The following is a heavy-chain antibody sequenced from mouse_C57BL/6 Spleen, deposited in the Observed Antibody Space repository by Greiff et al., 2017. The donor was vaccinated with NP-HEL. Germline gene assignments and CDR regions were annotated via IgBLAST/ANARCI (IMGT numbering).Heavy chain of an antibody. CDR3: AREGGYGNYLDY. CDR2: IHPNSGST. D-gene: IGHD2-10*02. J-gene: IGHJ2*01. Sequence: QVQLQQPGAELVKPGASVKLSCKASGYTFTSYWMHWVKQRPGQGLEWIGMIHPNSGSTNYNEKFKSKATLTVDKSSSTAYMQLSSLTSEDSAVYYCAREGGYGNYLDYWGQGTTLTVSS. CDR1: GYTFTSYW. V-gene: IGHV1-64*01.